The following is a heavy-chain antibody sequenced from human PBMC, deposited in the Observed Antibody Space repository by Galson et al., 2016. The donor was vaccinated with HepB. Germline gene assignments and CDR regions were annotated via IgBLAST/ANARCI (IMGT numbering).Heavy chain of an antibody. D-gene: IGHD4-11*01. CDR2: IYWNDNK. J-gene: IGHJ4*02. CDR1: GFSLSTNGVG. V-gene: IGHV2-5*01. CDR3: VRRRWDYNHYFDY. Sequence: PALVKPTQTLTLTCTFSGFSLSTNGVGVGWVRRSPGKALEWLALIYWNDNKRYSPSLNDRLTITKDTSKSQVVLTMTNMDPVGTATYYCVRRRWDYNHYFDYWGQGTLVTVSS.